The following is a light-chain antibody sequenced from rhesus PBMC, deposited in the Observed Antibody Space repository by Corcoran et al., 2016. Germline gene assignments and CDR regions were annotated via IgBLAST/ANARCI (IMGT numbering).Light chain of an antibody. V-gene: IGKV1-18*01. CDR1: QFISNW. CDR3: QQQNSNPYT. CDR2: AAS. Sequence: DIQMTQSPSSLSASVGDRVTITCQASQFISNWLAWFQQKPGKAPKLLISAASCLQSGVPSRFSGSGFGTEFTLPINSLQPEDFATYYCQQQNSNPYTFGQGTKVEIK. J-gene: IGKJ2*01.